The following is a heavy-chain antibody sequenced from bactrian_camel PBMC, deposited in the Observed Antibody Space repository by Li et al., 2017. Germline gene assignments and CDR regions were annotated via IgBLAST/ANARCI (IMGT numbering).Heavy chain of an antibody. J-gene: IGHJ4*01. CDR2: IVTGAHNK. Sequence: HVQLVESGGGSVQAGGSLRLSCAASGRTYSKRCMAWFRQAPGKERQGVAAIVTGAHNKYYADSVKGRFTISQDNAKNTVYLQMTGLKPEDTAMYYCAARAYCPDTATMTRSEVYEYWGQGTQVTVDS. CDR1: GRTYSKRC. D-gene: IGHD4*01. V-gene: IGHV3S1*01. CDR3: AARAYCPDTATMTRSEVYEY.